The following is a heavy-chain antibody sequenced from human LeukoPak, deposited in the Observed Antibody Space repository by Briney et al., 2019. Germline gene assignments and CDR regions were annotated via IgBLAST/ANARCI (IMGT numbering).Heavy chain of an antibody. V-gene: IGHV1-69*04. D-gene: IGHD3-9*01. J-gene: IGHJ4*02. CDR3: ATMAGGDWYFEH. CDR1: GGTFSSYA. Sequence: ASVKVSCKASGGTFSSYAISWVRQAPGQGLEWMGRIIPILGIANYAQKFQGRLTITTDKSLTTAYMEFSSLTSDDTATYYCATMAGGDWYFEHWGQGSLVTVSS. CDR2: IIPILGIA.